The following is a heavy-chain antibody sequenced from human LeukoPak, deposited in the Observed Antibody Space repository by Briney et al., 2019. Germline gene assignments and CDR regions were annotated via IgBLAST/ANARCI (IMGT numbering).Heavy chain of an antibody. Sequence: GGSLRLSCAASGFTFDDYAMHWVRQAPGKGLEWVSLISGDGGSTYYADSAKGRFTISRDNSKNSLYLQMNSLRTEDTALYYCAKELWFGEFSGVFDYWGQGTLVTVSS. V-gene: IGHV3-43*02. CDR1: GFTFDDYA. CDR3: AKELWFGEFSGVFDY. J-gene: IGHJ4*02. CDR2: ISGDGGST. D-gene: IGHD3-10*01.